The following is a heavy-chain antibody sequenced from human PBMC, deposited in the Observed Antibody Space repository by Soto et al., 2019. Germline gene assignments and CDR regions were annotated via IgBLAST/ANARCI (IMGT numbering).Heavy chain of an antibody. CDR2: IRSNIDGATT. D-gene: IGHD3-16*01. Sequence: EVLLVESGGGLVKPGGSLRLSCAASGFAFKYARMTLVRQAPGKGLEWVGHIRSNIDGATTAYAAPVKGRFTISRDESKNTVDLQMNSLITEDTAVYYCTTDWGSGTHYARAFDVWGQGTMVTVSS. CDR1: GFAFKYAR. J-gene: IGHJ3*01. V-gene: IGHV3-15*01. CDR3: TTDWGSGTHYARAFDV.